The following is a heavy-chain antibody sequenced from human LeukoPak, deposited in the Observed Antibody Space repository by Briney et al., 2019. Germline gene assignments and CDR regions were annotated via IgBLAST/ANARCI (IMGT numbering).Heavy chain of an antibody. CDR2: INHSGST. CDR3: ARTLYYYDSSGYKDAFDI. D-gene: IGHD3-22*01. Sequence: SETLSLTCAVYGGSFSGYYWSWIRQPPGKGLEWIGEINHSGSTNYNPSLKSRVTISVDTSKSQFSLKLSSVTAADTAVYYCARTLYYYDSSGYKDAFDIWGQGTMVTVSS. CDR1: GGSFSGYY. J-gene: IGHJ3*02. V-gene: IGHV4-34*01.